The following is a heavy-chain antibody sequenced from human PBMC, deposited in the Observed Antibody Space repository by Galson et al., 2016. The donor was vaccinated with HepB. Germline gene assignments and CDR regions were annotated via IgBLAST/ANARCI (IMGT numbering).Heavy chain of an antibody. D-gene: IGHD2/OR15-2a*01. J-gene: IGHJ6*03. Sequence: SLRLSCAVSGFNFYNYPMTWFRQAPGKGLEWVGVVRSKVFGRRTEYAASVKDRFTISRDDAESIAYLEMNSLKAEDTADYYCSISNCNHEKGYYYSLDVWGQGTTVTVSS. CDR3: SISNCNHEKGYYYSLDV. CDR1: GFNFYNYP. CDR2: VRSKVFGRRT. V-gene: IGHV3-49*03.